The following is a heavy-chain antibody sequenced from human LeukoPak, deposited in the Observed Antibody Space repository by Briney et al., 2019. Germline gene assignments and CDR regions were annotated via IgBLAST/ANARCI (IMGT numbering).Heavy chain of an antibody. CDR3: ARAVGYSGY. J-gene: IGHJ4*02. CDR2: MNPNSGNT. Sequence: ASVKVSCKASGYTFTGYYMHWVRQAPGQGLEWMGWMNPNSGNTGYAQKFQGRVTMTRNTSISTAYMELSSLRSEDTAVYYCARAVGYSGYWGQGTLVTVSS. CDR1: GYTFTGYY. V-gene: IGHV1-8*02. D-gene: IGHD3-22*01.